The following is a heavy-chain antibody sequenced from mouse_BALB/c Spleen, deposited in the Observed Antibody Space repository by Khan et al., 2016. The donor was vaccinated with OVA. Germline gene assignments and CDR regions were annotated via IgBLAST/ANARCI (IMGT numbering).Heavy chain of an antibody. J-gene: IGHJ3*01. CDR2: INPSTGYT. D-gene: IGHD1-1*01. Sequence: QVQLKQSGAELAKPGASVKMSCKASGYTFTSYWMHWVKQRPGQGLEWIGYINPSTGYTEYNQRFKDKATLTADKSSSTAYMQLSSLTSEESAVYYCANHGSSSAWLTYWSQATLVTVAA. CDR3: ANHGSSSAWLTY. V-gene: IGHV1-7*01. CDR1: GYTFTSYW.